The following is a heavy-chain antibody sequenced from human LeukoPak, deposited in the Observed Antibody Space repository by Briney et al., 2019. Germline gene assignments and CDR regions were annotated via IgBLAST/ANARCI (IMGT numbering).Heavy chain of an antibody. Sequence: GGSLKVSCSVSGYTFTGYAMHWVRHAPGKGLGYVGGFSPNGGRTYYADSGEGSFTISRDNAKDTLYLQMSSLRADYTAVYYCVKVGYSYGREDYFHHWRQGTLLTVSS. CDR3: VKVGYSYGREDYFHH. V-gene: IGHV3-64D*06. CDR2: FSPNGGRT. CDR1: GYTFTGYA. D-gene: IGHD5-18*01. J-gene: IGHJ4*02.